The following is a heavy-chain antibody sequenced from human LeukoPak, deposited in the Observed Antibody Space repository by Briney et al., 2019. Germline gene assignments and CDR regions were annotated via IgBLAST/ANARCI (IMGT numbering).Heavy chain of an antibody. V-gene: IGHV3-30-3*01. CDR3: ARSFYYYDSSGYSDFDY. D-gene: IGHD3-22*01. CDR1: GFTFSSYA. Sequence: PGGSLRLTCAASGFTFSSYAMHWVRQAPGKGLEWVAVISYDGSNKYYADSVKGRFTISRDNSKNTLYLQMNSLRAEDTAVYYCARSFYYYDSSGYSDFDYWGQGTLVTVSS. J-gene: IGHJ4*02. CDR2: ISYDGSNK.